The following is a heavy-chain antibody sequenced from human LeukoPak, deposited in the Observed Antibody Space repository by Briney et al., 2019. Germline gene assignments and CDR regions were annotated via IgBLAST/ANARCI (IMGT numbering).Heavy chain of an antibody. D-gene: IGHD3-10*01. CDR1: GFTFSSYW. CDR2: INQDGSEK. CDR3: ARDLITPPGYGMDV. J-gene: IGHJ6*02. Sequence: GGSLRLSCAASGFTFSSYWMSWVRQAPGKGLEWVANINQDGSEKYYVDSVKGRFTISRDNAKNSLYLQMNSLRAEDTAVYYCARDLITPPGYGMDVWGQGTTVTVSS. V-gene: IGHV3-7*01.